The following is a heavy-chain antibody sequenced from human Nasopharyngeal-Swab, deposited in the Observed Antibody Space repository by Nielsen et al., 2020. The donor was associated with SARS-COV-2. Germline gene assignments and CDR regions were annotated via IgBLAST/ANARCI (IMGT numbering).Heavy chain of an antibody. Sequence: GESLKISCAASGFTFSSYGMHWVRQAPGKGLEWVAVISYDGSNKYYADSVKGRFTISRDNSKNTLYLQMNSLRAEDTAVYYCAKVFPRYSSGWYGAFDIWGQGTMVTVSS. CDR1: GFTFSSYG. CDR2: ISYDGSNK. V-gene: IGHV3-30*18. CDR3: AKVFPRYSSGWYGAFDI. J-gene: IGHJ3*02. D-gene: IGHD6-19*01.